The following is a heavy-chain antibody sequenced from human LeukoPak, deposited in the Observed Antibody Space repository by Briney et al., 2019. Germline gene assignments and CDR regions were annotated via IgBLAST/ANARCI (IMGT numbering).Heavy chain of an antibody. CDR3: ARAYYDYVWGSYRDYAFDY. CDR1: GGTFSSYA. V-gene: IGHV1-69*05. J-gene: IGHJ4*02. D-gene: IGHD3-16*02. CDR2: IIPIFGTA. Sequence: SVTVSCKASGGTFSSYAISWVRQAPGQGLEWMGRIIPIFGTANYAQKFQGRVTITTDESTSTAYMELSSLRSEDTAVYYCARAYYDYVWGSYRDYAFDYWGQGTLVTVSS.